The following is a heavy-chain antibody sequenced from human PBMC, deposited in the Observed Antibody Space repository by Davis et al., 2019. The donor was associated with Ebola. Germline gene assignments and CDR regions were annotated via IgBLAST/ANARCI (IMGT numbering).Heavy chain of an antibody. CDR2: IYYSGST. Sequence: MPSETLSLTCTVSGGSISSYYWSWIRQHPGKGLEWIGYIYYSGSTYYNPSLKSRVTISVDTSKNQFSLKLSSVTAADTAVYYCARNYGGNPEYFLHWGQGTLVIVSS. J-gene: IGHJ1*01. V-gene: IGHV4-59*06. D-gene: IGHD4-23*01. CDR3: ARNYGGNPEYFLH. CDR1: GGSISSYY.